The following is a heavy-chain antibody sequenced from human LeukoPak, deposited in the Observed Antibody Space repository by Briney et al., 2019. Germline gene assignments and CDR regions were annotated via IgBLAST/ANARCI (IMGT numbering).Heavy chain of an antibody. D-gene: IGHD6-19*01. CDR1: GFTFDDYA. V-gene: IGHV3-9*01. CDR2: ISWNSGSI. CDR3: AKDTDRAVAGTGAFDI. J-gene: IGHJ3*02. Sequence: QTGRSLRLSCAASGFTFDDYAMHWVRQAPGKGLEWVSGISWNSGSIGYADSVKGRFTISRDNAKNSLYLQMNSLRAEDTALYYCAKDTDRAVAGTGAFDIWGQGTMVTVSS.